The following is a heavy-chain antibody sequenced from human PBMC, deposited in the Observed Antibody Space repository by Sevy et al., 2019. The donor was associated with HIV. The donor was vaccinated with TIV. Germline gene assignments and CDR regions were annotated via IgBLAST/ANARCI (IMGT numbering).Heavy chain of an antibody. CDR1: GYTFTGYY. CDR3: AREPDYANSFDP. D-gene: IGHD4-17*01. Sequence: ASVKVSCKASGYTFTGYYMHWVRQAPGQGLEWMGWINPNSGGTNYAQKFQDRVTMTRDTSISTAYMELSRLRSDDTAVYYCAREPDYANSFDPWGQGTLVTVSS. V-gene: IGHV1-2*02. CDR2: INPNSGGT. J-gene: IGHJ5*02.